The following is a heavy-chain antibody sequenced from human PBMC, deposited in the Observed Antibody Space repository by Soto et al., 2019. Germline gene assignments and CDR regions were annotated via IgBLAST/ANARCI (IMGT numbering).Heavy chain of an antibody. CDR1: GFTFSSYA. CDR2: RSYDGSNK. Sequence: QVQLVESGGGVVQPGRSLRLSCAASGFTFSSYAMHWVRQVPGKGLEWVAVRSYDGSNKYYADSVKGRFTISRDNSKNTLYLQMNSLRAEDTSVYYCAPDPDGYVDYWGQGTLVTVSS. J-gene: IGHJ4*02. CDR3: APDPDGYVDY. V-gene: IGHV3-30-3*01.